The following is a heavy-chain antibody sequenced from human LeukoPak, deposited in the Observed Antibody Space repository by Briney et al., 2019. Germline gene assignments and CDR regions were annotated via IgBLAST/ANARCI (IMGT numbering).Heavy chain of an antibody. CDR3: ARDLWAQKLPHRYFDY. Sequence: GGSLRLSCAASEFTFSSYWMTWVRQAPGKGLEWVANIKQDGSEIYYMDSVKGRFTISRDNAKNSLYLQMNSLRAEDTAVYYCARDLWAQKLPHRYFDYWSQGTLVTVSS. CDR1: EFTFSSYW. CDR2: IKQDGSEI. V-gene: IGHV3-7*05. J-gene: IGHJ4*02. D-gene: IGHD6-13*01.